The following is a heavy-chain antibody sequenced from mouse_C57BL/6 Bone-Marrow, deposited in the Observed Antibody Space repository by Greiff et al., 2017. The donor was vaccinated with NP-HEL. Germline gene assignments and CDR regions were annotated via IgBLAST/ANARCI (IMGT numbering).Heavy chain of an antibody. D-gene: IGHD1-1*01. CDR2: IDPSDSYT. V-gene: IGHV1-69*01. J-gene: IGHJ1*03. Sequence: QVQLQQPGAELVMPGASVKLSCKASGYTFTSYWMHWVKQRPGQGLEWIGEIDPSDSYTNYNQKFKGKSTLTVDKSSSTAYMQLSSLTSEDSAVYYGARGGYYYGSSYWYFDVWGTGTTVTVSS. CDR3: ARGGYYYGSSYWYFDV. CDR1: GYTFTSYW.